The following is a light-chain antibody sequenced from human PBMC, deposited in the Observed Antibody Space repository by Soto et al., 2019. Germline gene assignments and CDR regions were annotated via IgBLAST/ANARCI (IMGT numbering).Light chain of an antibody. V-gene: IGKV2-28*01. CDR3: MRALQTPWT. J-gene: IGKJ1*01. CDR1: QSLLHSNGYNY. CDR2: LGS. Sequence: DIVMTQSPLSLPVTPGEPASISCRSSQSLLHSNGYNYLDWYLQKPGQSPQLLIYLGSNRASGVPDKFSGSGSGTDFTLKISRVEAEDVGFYSFMRALQTPWTVGQGTKVEI.